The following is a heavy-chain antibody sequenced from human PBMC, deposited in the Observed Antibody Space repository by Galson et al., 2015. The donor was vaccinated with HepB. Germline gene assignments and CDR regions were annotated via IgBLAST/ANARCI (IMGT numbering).Heavy chain of an antibody. CDR1: GDSVSSHHAV. Sequence: CAISGDSVSSHHAVWNWIRQSPSRGLEWLGRTYHRSKWYIDYATSVRSRITINPDTSRNQFSLHLSSVTPESTAVYYCAYGSDVWGQGTTVIVSS. CDR2: TYHRSKWYI. J-gene: IGHJ6*02. V-gene: IGHV6-1*01. CDR3: AYGSDV.